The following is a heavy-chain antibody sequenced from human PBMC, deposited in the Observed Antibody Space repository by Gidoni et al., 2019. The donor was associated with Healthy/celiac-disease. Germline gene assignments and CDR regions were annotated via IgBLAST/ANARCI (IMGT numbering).Heavy chain of an antibody. J-gene: IGHJ4*02. CDR2: IWYDGSNK. Sequence: QVQLVASGGGVVQSGRSLRLSCAASGFTFSSYGMHWVRQAPGKGLEWVAVIWYDGSNKYYADSVKGRFTISRDNSKNTLYLQMNSLRAEDTAVYYCARPYSGYDGGLDYWGQGTLVTVSS. D-gene: IGHD5-12*01. CDR1: GFTFSSYG. V-gene: IGHV3-33*01. CDR3: ARPYSGYDGGLDY.